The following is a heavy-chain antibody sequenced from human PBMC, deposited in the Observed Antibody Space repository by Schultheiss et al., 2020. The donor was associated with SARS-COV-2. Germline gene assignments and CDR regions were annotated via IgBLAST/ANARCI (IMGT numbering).Heavy chain of an antibody. V-gene: IGHV3-72*01. Sequence: GGSLRLSCAASGFTLSVHYMDWFRQAPGKGLEWVGRSRIRAKGYTTEYTASVKGRFTISRDDSKNSLYLQMNSLRAEDTAVYYCARGGVAVADYWGQGTLVTVSS. CDR2: SRIRAKGYTT. CDR3: ARGGVAVADY. CDR1: GFTLSVHY. J-gene: IGHJ4*02. D-gene: IGHD6-19*01.